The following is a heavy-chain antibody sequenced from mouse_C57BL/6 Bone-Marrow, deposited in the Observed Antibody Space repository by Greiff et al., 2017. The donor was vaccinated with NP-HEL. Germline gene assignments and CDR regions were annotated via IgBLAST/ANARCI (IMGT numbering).Heavy chain of an antibody. D-gene: IGHD2-2*01. CDR2: ISYDGSN. Sequence: VQLQQSGPGLVKPSQSLSLTCSVTGYSITSGYYWNWIRQFPGNKLEWMGYISYDGSNNYNPSLKNRISITRDTSKNQFFRKLNSVTTEDTATYYGARWGLLWLRRYWYFDVWGTGTTVTVSS. J-gene: IGHJ1*03. CDR3: ARWGLLWLRRYWYFDV. V-gene: IGHV3-6*01. CDR1: GYSITSGYY.